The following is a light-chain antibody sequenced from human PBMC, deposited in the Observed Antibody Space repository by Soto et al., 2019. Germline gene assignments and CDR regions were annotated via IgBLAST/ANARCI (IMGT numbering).Light chain of an antibody. CDR2: EVS. J-gene: IGLJ2*01. Sequence: QYVLTQPPSASGSPGQSVTISCTGTSSDVGGYNYVSWYQQHPGKAPKLMIYEVSKRPSGVPDRFSGSKSGNTASLTVSGLQAEDEADYYCSSYAGSKNVVFGGGTKWTVL. CDR3: SSYAGSKNVV. V-gene: IGLV2-8*01. CDR1: SSDVGGYNY.